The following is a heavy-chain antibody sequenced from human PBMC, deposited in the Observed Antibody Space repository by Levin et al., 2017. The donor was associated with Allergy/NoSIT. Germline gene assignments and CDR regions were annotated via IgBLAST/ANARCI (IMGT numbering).Heavy chain of an antibody. Sequence: LSLTCAASGFTFSNYAMSWVRPAPGKGLEWVAGFRDTHYTNYADSVTGRFSISRDNSRNMFYLQMNSLRAEDTAVYFCARFARPAGVYDSSDSYDIWGPGTMVTVSP. V-gene: IGHV3-23*01. CDR3: ARFARPAGVYDSSDSYDI. CDR2: FRDTHYT. D-gene: IGHD3-22*01. J-gene: IGHJ3*02. CDR1: GFTFSNYA.